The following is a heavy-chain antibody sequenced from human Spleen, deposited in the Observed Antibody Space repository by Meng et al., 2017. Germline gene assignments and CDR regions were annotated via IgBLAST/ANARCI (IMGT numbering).Heavy chain of an antibody. CDR2: INHSGGT. CDR1: GGSFRGYC. Sequence: QVQVQQWGAGLLKPSETLSLTCGVYGGSFRGYCWSWSRQPPGKGLEWIGEINHSGGTKYKPSLKSRFTMSVDMSKNQFSLRMSSVTAADTAVYYCARESPPTVVTPMGQWGQGILVTVSS. J-gene: IGHJ4*02. V-gene: IGHV4-34*01. D-gene: IGHD4-23*01. CDR3: ARESPPTVVTPMGQ.